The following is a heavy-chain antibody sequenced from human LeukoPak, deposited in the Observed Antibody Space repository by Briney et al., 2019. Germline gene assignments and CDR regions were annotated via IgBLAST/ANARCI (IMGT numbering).Heavy chain of an antibody. Sequence: GGSLRLSCAASGFTFSSYAMSWVRQAPGKGLEWVSAISGSGGSTYYADSVKGRFTISRDNSKNTLYLQMNSLRAEDTAVYYCAKDLRLTAAGGDYFDYWGQGTLVTVSS. J-gene: IGHJ4*02. D-gene: IGHD6-13*01. V-gene: IGHV3-23*01. CDR3: AKDLRLTAAGGDYFDY. CDR2: ISGSGGST. CDR1: GFTFSSYA.